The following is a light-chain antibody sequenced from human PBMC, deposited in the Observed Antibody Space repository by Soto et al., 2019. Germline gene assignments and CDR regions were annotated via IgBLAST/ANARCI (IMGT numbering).Light chain of an antibody. CDR3: QQADSLPLVT. CDR2: AAS. V-gene: IGKV1-12*01. Sequence: DIQLTQSPSSLSAAVGDRVTITCRVSQTISSWLAWYQQKPGKAPKLLIYAASSLFSGVPSRFSGSGSGTDFTLTISSLQPEDFATYYCQQADSLPLVTFGQGTRLEIK. CDR1: QTISSW. J-gene: IGKJ5*01.